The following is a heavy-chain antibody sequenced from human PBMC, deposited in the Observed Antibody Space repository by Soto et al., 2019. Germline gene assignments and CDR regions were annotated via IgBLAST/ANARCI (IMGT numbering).Heavy chain of an antibody. CDR1: GFTFSDHF. J-gene: IGHJ4*02. Sequence: EVRLVESGGGLVQPGGSLRLSCAVSGFTFSDHFMDWVRQTPGKGLEWVGRIRSKANNYITEYAASVKGRFTISRDDSKNSLYLQMHCLRIEDTAVYFCARDSSSCRGGHCYFDNWGQGTLVTVSS. CDR3: ARDSSSCRGGHCYFDN. D-gene: IGHD2-21*02. V-gene: IGHV3-72*01. CDR2: IRSKANNYIT.